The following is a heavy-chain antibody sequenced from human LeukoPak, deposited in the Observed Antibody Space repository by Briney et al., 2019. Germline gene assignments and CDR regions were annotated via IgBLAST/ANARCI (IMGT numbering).Heavy chain of an antibody. Sequence: GGSLRLSCAASGFTFSSYAMTWVRRAPGKGLEWVSTIEVGGAITHYAASVKGPFTISRDTSKKILYLQMDSLRPEDTAVYYCAKPLGGSYLFDRWGQGTLVTVSS. CDR2: IEVGGAIT. CDR1: GFTFSSYA. CDR3: AKPLGGSYLFDR. V-gene: IGHV3-23*01. J-gene: IGHJ4*02. D-gene: IGHD1-26*01.